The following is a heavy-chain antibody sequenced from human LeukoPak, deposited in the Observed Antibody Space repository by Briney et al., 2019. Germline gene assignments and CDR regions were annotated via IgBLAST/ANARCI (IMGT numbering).Heavy chain of an antibody. D-gene: IGHD6-13*01. CDR2: IYYSGST. V-gene: IGHV4-59*01. Sequence: SETLSLTCTVSGGSISSYYWSWIRQPPGKGLEWIGYIYYSGSTNYNPSLKSRVTISVDTSKNQFSLKLSSVTAADTAVYYCATGAPGIAAAGDYYFDSWAQEPLVTVSS. CDR3: ATGAPGIAAAGDYYFDS. CDR1: GGSISSYY. J-gene: IGHJ4*02.